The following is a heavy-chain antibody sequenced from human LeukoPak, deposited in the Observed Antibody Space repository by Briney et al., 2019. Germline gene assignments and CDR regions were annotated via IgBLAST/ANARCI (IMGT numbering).Heavy chain of an antibody. D-gene: IGHD3-3*01. CDR3: ARGFSDDFWSGYPNWFDP. CDR2: ISAYNGNT. J-gene: IGHJ5*02. V-gene: IGHV1-18*01. CDR1: GYTFTSYG. Sequence: ASVKVSCKASGYTFTSYGISWVRQAPGQGLEWTGWISAYNGNTNYAQKLQGRVTMTTDTSTSTAYMELRSLRSDDTAVYYCARGFSDDFWSGYPNWFDPWGQGTLVTVSS.